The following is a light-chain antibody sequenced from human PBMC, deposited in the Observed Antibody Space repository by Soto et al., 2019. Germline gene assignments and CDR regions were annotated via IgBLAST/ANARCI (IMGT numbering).Light chain of an antibody. V-gene: IGKV1-9*01. J-gene: IGKJ5*01. CDR3: IQAYNHPLA. Sequence: DTQLTQTRSILSGSIADKVTITCVASQGINSHLAWYQQGPGKAPKLLIYAASTLQSGVPSRFSGSASGTEFTLTISSLQPEDFATYYCIQAYNHPLAVAQGTRLEIK. CDR1: QGINSH. CDR2: AAS.